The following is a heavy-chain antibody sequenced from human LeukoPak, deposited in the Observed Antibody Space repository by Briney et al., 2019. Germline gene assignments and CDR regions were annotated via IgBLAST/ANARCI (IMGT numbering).Heavy chain of an antibody. V-gene: IGHV4-39*01. J-gene: IGHJ6*02. Sequence: SETLSLTCTVSGGSISSSSYYWGWIRQPPGKGLEWIGSIYYNNPSLKSRVTISVDTSKNQFSLKLSSVTAADTAVYYCVVFCRSTSCHYGMDVWGQGTTVAVSS. CDR3: VVFCRSTSCHYGMDV. CDR1: GGSISSSSYY. CDR2: IYY. D-gene: IGHD2-2*01.